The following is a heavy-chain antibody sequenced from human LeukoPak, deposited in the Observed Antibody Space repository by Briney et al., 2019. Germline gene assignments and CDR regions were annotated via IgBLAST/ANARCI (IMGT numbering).Heavy chain of an antibody. Sequence: PGGSLRLSCAPSGFTVSSNYMSCVRDAPGTGLEWGLVIYSAGSTYYADSVKGRFTISRHDPKNTLYLQMNSLRPEDTAVYYCARLEMATITHAFDIWGQGAMVTVSS. D-gene: IGHD5-24*01. J-gene: IGHJ3*02. V-gene: IGHV3-53*04. CDR3: ARLEMATITHAFDI. CDR1: GFTVSSNY. CDR2: IYSAGST.